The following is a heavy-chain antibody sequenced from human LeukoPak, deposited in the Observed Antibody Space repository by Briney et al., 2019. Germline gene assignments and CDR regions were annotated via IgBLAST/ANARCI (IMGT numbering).Heavy chain of an antibody. Sequence: SETLSLTCAVYGGSFSGYYWNWIRQSPGKGLEWIGEINHSGRTNYNPSIKSRDTISVDTSKNQFSQKLNSVTAADTAVYYCARRTTDSTGNYYGAFDIWGQGTLVTVSS. V-gene: IGHV4-34*01. CDR1: GGSFSGYY. CDR3: ARRTTDSTGNYYGAFDI. J-gene: IGHJ3*02. D-gene: IGHD3-22*01. CDR2: INHSGRT.